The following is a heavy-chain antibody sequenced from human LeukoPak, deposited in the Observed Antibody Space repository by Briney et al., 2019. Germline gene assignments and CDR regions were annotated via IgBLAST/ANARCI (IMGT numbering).Heavy chain of an antibody. CDR1: GYTFTGYY. CDR3: ARGVAVAHSHFDL. D-gene: IGHD6-19*01. V-gene: IGHV1-2*04. J-gene: IGHJ2*01. CDR2: INPNSGGT. Sequence: ASVKVSCKASGYTFTGYYMHWARQAPGQGLEWMGWINPNSGGTNYAQKFQGWVTMTRDTSISTAYMELSRLRSDDTAVYYCARGVAVAHSHFDLWGRGTLVTVSS.